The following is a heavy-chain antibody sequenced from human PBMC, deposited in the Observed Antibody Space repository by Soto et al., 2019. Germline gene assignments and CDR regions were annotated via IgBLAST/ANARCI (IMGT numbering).Heavy chain of an antibody. CDR1: GFTFDDYA. J-gene: IGHJ6*03. CDR3: AKGRSRYYDILTGPTGYYYYMDV. V-gene: IGHV3-9*01. CDR2: ISWNSGSI. Sequence: GGSLRLSCAASGFTFDDYAMHWVRQAPGKGLEWVSGISWNSGSIGYADSVKGRFTISRDNAKNSLYLQMNSLRAEDTALYYCAKGRSRYYDILTGPTGYYYYMDVWGKGTTVTVSS. D-gene: IGHD3-9*01.